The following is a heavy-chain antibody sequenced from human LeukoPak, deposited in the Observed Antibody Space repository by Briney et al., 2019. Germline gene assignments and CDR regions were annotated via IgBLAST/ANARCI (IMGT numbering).Heavy chain of an antibody. CDR3: AREPGYGGNYYYYGMDV. J-gene: IGHJ6*02. CDR2: MNPNSGNT. V-gene: IGHV1-8*03. D-gene: IGHD4-23*01. Sequence: GASVKVSCKASGYTFTSYDINWVRQATGQGLEWMGWMNPNSGNTGYAQKFQGRVTITRNTSISTAYMELRSLRSDDTAVYYCAREPGYGGNYYYYGMDVWGQGTTVTVSS. CDR1: GYTFTSYD.